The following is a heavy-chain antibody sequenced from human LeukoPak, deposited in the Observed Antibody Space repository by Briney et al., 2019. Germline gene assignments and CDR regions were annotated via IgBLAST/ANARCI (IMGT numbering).Heavy chain of an antibody. CDR1: GFTFSNAW. CDR3: TTSADIVVVVAATNFGWY. V-gene: IGHV3-15*01. Sequence: GGSLRLSCAASGFTFSNAWMSWVRQAPGKGLEWVGRIKSKTDGGTTDYAAPVKGRFTISRDDSKSIAYLQMNSLKTEDTAVYYCTTSADIVVVVAATNFGWYWGQGTLVTVSS. J-gene: IGHJ4*02. CDR2: IKSKTDGGTT. D-gene: IGHD2-15*01.